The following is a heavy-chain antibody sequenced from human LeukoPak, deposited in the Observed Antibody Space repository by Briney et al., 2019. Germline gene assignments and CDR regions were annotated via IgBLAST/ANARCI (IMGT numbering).Heavy chain of an antibody. CDR3: ARAVLYRGVIIDNWFDP. J-gene: IGHJ5*02. Sequence: SETLSLTCAVSGYSISSDYYWGWIRQPPGKGLEWIGIIYHSGSTYYNPSLKSRVTISVDTSKNQFSLKLSSVTAADTAVYYCARAVLYRGVIIDNWFDPWGQGTLVTVSS. V-gene: IGHV4-38-2*01. CDR1: GYSISSDYY. CDR2: IYHSGST. D-gene: IGHD3-10*01.